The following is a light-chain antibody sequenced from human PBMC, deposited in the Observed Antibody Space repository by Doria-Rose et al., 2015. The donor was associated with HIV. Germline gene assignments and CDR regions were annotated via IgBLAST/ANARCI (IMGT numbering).Light chain of an antibody. CDR1: SGSVSTSYY. CDR3: VLYVGSGLYV. J-gene: IGLJ1*01. Sequence: QSVVTQPPSFSVSPGGTVTLTCGLSSGSVSTSYYPSWYQQTPGQAPRTLIYSTNTRSSGVPDRFSGSILGNKAALTITGAQADDESDYYCVLYVGSGLYVFGTGTKVTVL. CDR2: STN. V-gene: IGLV8-61*01.